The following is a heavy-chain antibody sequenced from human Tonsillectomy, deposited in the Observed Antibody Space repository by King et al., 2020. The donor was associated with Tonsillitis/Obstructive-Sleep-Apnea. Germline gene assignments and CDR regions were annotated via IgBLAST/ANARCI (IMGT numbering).Heavy chain of an antibody. J-gene: IGHJ4*02. Sequence: VQLVESGGGLVQPGRSLRLSCAASGFTFDDYAMHWVRQAPGKGLEWVSGISWNSGSIGYADSVKGRFTISRDNAKNSLYLQMNSLRAEDTALYYCAKDSYYGSGSYYNSPFDYWGQGTLVTVSS. D-gene: IGHD3-10*01. V-gene: IGHV3-9*01. CDR1: GFTFDDYA. CDR3: AKDSYYGSGSYYNSPFDY. CDR2: ISWNSGSI.